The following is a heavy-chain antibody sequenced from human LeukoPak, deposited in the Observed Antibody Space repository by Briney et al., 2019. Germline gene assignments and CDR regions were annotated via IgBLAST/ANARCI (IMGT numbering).Heavy chain of an antibody. V-gene: IGHV3-21*01. CDR2: IISSSYM. CDR1: GFTFSADS. CDR3: AKTKLRIAARPGGSYYYYYGMDV. J-gene: IGHJ6*02. D-gene: IGHD6-6*01. Sequence: PGGSLRLSCAASGFTFSADSMSWVRQAPGKGLEWVSSIISSSYMYYADSVKGRFTISRDNAKNSLYLQMNSLRAEDTAVYYCAKTKLRIAARPGGSYYYYYGMDVWGQGTTVTVSS.